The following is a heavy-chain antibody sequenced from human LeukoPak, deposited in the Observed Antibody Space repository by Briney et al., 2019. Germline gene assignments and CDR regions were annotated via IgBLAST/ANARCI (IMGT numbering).Heavy chain of an antibody. CDR3: ARHGRIAVALNWFDP. D-gene: IGHD6-19*01. J-gene: IGHJ5*02. CDR1: GGSISSYY. V-gene: IGHV4-59*08. CDR2: IYYSGST. Sequence: SETLSLTCTVSGGSISSYYWSWIRQPPGQGLEWIGYIYYSGSTNYNPSLKSRVTISVDTSKNQFSLKLSSVTAADTAVYYCARHGRIAVALNWFDPWGQGTLVTVSS.